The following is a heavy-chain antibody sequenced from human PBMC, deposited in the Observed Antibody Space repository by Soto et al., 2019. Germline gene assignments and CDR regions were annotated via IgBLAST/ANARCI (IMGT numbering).Heavy chain of an antibody. CDR1: GFTFSNAW. CDR3: TTGSVTSFPKYYYYGMDV. V-gene: IGHV3-15*07. Sequence: PGGSLRLSCAASGFTFSNAWMNWVRQAPGKGLEWVGRIKSKTDGGTTDYAAPVKGRFTISRDDSKNTLYLQMNSLKTEDTAVYYCTTGSVTSFPKYYYYGMDVWGQGTTVTVSS. J-gene: IGHJ6*02. CDR2: IKSKTDGGTT. D-gene: IGHD4-4*01.